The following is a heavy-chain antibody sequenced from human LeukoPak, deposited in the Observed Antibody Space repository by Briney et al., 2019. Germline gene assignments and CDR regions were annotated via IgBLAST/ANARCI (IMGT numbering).Heavy chain of an antibody. D-gene: IGHD4-17*01. CDR2: IASSDITI. CDR1: GFTVSSTY. CDR3: ARQGGYGDYFDY. V-gene: IGHV3-11*01. Sequence: GGSLRLSCAASGFTVSSTYMSWVRQAPGKGLEWVSYIASSDITIYYADSVKGRFTISRDNAKNSLYLQMNSLRAEDTAVYYCARQGGYGDYFDYWGQGTLVTVSS. J-gene: IGHJ4*02.